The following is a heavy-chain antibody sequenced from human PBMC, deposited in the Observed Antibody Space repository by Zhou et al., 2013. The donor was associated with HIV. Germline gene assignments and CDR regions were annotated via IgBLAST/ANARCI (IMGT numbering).Heavy chain of an antibody. Sequence: QVQLVQSGAEVKKPGASVKVSCKASGYIFSSVDIHWVRQANGQGLEWLGWMNPHTGKSVYAQKFQDRVTMTRDTSISTAYMELSSLRSDDTAVYYCATSSLGLRILDPLDIWGQGTMVTVSS. CDR2: MNPHTGKS. CDR1: GYIFSSVD. CDR3: ATSSLGLRILDPLDI. V-gene: IGHV1-8*01. J-gene: IGHJ3*02. D-gene: IGHD3-3*02.